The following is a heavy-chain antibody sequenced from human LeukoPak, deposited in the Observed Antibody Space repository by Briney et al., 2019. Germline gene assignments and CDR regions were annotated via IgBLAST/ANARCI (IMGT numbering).Heavy chain of an antibody. D-gene: IGHD6-19*01. J-gene: IGHJ4*02. Sequence: PSETLSLTCTLSGGSISNYYWSWIRQSPGKGLEWIGYIYYTGSTNYNPSLKSRVTISVDTSKNQFSLKLSSVTAADTALYYCAKIEYDSGWYYFDYWGQGTLVTVSS. CDR3: AKIEYDSGWYYFDY. CDR2: IYYTGST. V-gene: IGHV4-59*01. CDR1: GGSISNYY.